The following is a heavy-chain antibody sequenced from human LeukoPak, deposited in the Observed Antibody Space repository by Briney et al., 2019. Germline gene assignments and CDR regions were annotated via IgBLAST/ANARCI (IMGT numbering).Heavy chain of an antibody. J-gene: IGHJ4*02. V-gene: IGHV3-21*04. CDR2: ISTSSSYI. Sequence: PGGSLRLSCAASGFTFNKYTMNWVRQAPGKGLEWVSSISTSSSYIYYADSVKGRFTISRDNSKNTLYLQMNSLRAEDTAVYNCAKDPEDDFGDYLDYWGQGTLVTVSS. D-gene: IGHD4-17*01. CDR3: AKDPEDDFGDYLDY. CDR1: GFTFNKYT.